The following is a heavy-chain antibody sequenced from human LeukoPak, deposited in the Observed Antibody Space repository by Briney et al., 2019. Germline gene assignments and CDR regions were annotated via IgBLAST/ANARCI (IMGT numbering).Heavy chain of an antibody. D-gene: IGHD3-3*01. Sequence: ASVKVSCKASGFTFTSSAVQWVRQARGQRLEWIGWIVVGSGNTNYAQKFQGRVTITRDTSITTAYMELNRLRSDDTAVYYCTRNLSILEWLFDYWGQGTLVTVSS. CDR3: TRNLSILEWLFDY. J-gene: IGHJ4*02. CDR1: GFTFTSSA. V-gene: IGHV1-58*01. CDR2: IVVGSGNT.